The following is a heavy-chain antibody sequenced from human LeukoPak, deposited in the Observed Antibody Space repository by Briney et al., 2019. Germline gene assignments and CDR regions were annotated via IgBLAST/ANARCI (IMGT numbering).Heavy chain of an antibody. CDR2: IDPSDSYT. V-gene: IGHV5-10-1*01. CDR3: ARHYYDGSGYYRDAFDI. CDR1: GYSFTSYW. J-gene: IGHJ3*02. Sequence: RGESLKISCKGSGYSFTSYWISWVRQMPGKGLEWMGMIDPSDSYTNYSPSFQGHVTISADKSISTAYLQWSSLRASDTAMYYCARHYYDGSGYYRDAFDIWGQGTMVTVSS. D-gene: IGHD3-22*01.